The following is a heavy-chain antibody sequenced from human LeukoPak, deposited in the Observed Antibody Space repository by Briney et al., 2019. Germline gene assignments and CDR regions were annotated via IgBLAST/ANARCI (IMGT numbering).Heavy chain of an antibody. CDR2: ISGSGGST. CDR3: AKPHCTNGVCYVDAFDI. D-gene: IGHD2-8*01. J-gene: IGHJ3*02. Sequence: GGSLRLSCAASGFTFSSYGMSWVRQAPGKGLEWVSAISGSGGSTYYADSVKGRFTISRDNSKNTLYLQMNSLRAEDTAVYYCAKPHCTNGVCYVDAFDIWGQGTMVTVSS. CDR1: GFTFSSYG. V-gene: IGHV3-23*01.